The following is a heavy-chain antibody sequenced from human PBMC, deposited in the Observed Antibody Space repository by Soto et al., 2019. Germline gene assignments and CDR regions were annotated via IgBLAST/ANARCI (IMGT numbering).Heavy chain of an antibody. CDR2: IIPMFGTA. J-gene: IGHJ4*02. Sequence: QVQLVQSGAEVKKPESSVKVSCKAPGGTFSTYAISWVRQAPGQGLEWMGGIIPMFGTANYAQRFQDRVTITADESTNTVYMELSSLRSEDTAVYFCASGIQRWLRRINNGYSGWGQGPLVTVSS. CDR3: ASGIQRWLRRINNGYSG. V-gene: IGHV1-69*12. D-gene: IGHD5-12*01. CDR1: GGTFSTYA.